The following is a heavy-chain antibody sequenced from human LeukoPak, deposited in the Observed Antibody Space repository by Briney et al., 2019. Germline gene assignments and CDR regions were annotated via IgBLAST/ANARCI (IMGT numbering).Heavy chain of an antibody. CDR1: GGSISSSNW. CDR2: IYHSGST. CDR3: AKSSTIFGVVKPFDY. V-gene: IGHV4-4*02. Sequence: SGTLSLTCAVSGGSISSSNWWSWVRPPPGKGLEWIGEIYHSGSTNYNPSLKSRVTISVDKSKNQFSLKLSSVTAADTAVYYCAKSSTIFGVVKPFDYWGQGTLVTVSS. D-gene: IGHD3-3*01. J-gene: IGHJ4*02.